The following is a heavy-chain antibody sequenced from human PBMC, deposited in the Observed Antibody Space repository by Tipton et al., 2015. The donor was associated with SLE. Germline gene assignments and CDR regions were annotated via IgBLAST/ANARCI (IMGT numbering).Heavy chain of an antibody. CDR3: ARAADY. Sequence: SLRLSCAASGFTFSSYSMNWVRQAPGKGLEWVSYISSSSSTIYYADSVKGRFTISRDNAKNTLYLQMNSLRAEDTAVYYCARAADYWGQGTLVTVSS. V-gene: IGHV3-48*04. D-gene: IGHD6-25*01. J-gene: IGHJ4*02. CDR1: GFTFSSYS. CDR2: ISSSSSTI.